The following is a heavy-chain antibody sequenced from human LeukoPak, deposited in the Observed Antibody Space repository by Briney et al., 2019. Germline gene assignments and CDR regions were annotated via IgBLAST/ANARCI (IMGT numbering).Heavy chain of an antibody. CDR1: GFTFSSYA. D-gene: IGHD4-17*01. CDR2: IESKTDGGTT. Sequence: GGSLRLSCAASGFTFSSYAMSWVRQAPGQGLEWVGRIESKTDGGTTDYAAPVKGRFTISRDDSKNTLYLQMNSLRTEDTAVYYCTTELRWLHIMDVWGQGTTVTVSS. V-gene: IGHV3-15*04. J-gene: IGHJ6*02. CDR3: TTELRWLHIMDV.